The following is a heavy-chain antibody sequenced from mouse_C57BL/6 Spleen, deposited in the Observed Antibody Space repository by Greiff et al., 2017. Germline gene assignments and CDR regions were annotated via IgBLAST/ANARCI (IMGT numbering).Heavy chain of an antibody. CDR3: ATYGYYAMDY. Sequence: VKLMESGPELVKPGASVKLSCKASGYTFTSYDINWVKQRPGQGLEWIGWIYPRDGSTKYNEKFKGKATLTVDTSSSTAYMELHSLTSEDSAVYFCATYGYYAMDYWGQGTSVTVSS. V-gene: IGHV1-85*01. CDR1: GYTFTSYD. D-gene: IGHD1-1*02. J-gene: IGHJ4*01. CDR2: IYPRDGST.